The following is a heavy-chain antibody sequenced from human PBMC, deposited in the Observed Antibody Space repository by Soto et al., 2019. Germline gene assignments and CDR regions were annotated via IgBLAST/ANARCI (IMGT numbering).Heavy chain of an antibody. CDR2: IYPGDSDT. Sequence: YWIGWVRQMPGKGLEWMGIIYPGDSDTRYSPSFQGQVTISADKSISTAYLQWSSLKASDTAMYYCARRFKAVSAALNNYYYYYMDVWGKGTTVTVSS. J-gene: IGHJ6*03. CDR3: ARRFKAVSAALNNYYYYYMDV. D-gene: IGHD2-2*01. CDR1: YW. V-gene: IGHV5-51*01.